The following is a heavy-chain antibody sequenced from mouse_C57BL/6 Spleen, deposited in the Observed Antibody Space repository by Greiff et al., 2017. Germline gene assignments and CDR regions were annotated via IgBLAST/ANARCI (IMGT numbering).Heavy chain of an antibody. CDR2: IYPGSGST. V-gene: IGHV1-55*01. CDR3: ASPYYDYGAY. CDR1: GYTFTSYW. J-gene: IGHJ3*01. Sequence: QVQLKESGAELVKPGASVKMSCKASGYTFTSYWITWVKQRPGQGLEWIGDIYPGSGSTNYNEKFKSKATLTVDTSSSTAYMQLSSLTSEDSAVYYCASPYYDYGAYWGQGTLVTVSA. D-gene: IGHD2-4*01.